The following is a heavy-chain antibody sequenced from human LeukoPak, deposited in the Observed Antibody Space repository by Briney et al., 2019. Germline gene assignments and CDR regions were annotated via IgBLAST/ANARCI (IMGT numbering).Heavy chain of an antibody. D-gene: IGHD1-26*01. J-gene: IGHJ4*02. CDR1: GYTFTSYD. CDR2: MNPNSVNT. CDR3: ARVGGYSGSYYKY. V-gene: IGHV1-8*01. Sequence: ASVKVSCKASGYTFTSYDINWVRQASGQGLEWMGWMNPNSVNTGYAQKFQGRVTMTRNTSISTAYMELSSLRSEDTAVYYCARVGGYSGSYYKYWGQGTLVTVSS.